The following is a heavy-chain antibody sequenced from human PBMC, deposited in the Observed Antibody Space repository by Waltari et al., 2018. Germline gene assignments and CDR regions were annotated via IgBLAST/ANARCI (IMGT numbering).Heavy chain of an antibody. CDR3: ARGHSGNPTDAFDI. J-gene: IGHJ3*02. D-gene: IGHD1-26*01. CDR2: INHSGST. CDR1: GGSFSGYY. Sequence: QVQLQQWGAGLLKPSETLSLTCAVYGGSFSGYYWSWIRQPPGKGLEWIGEINHSGSTNYNPSLKSRVTISVDTSKNQFSLKLSSVTAADTAVYYCARGHSGNPTDAFDIWGQGTMVTVSS. V-gene: IGHV4-34*01.